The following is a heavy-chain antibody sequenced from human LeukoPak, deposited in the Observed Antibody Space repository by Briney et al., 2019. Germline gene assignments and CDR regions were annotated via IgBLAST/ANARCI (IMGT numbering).Heavy chain of an antibody. V-gene: IGHV3-30*02. CDR3: ANPRGYDILTGYRSPFY. D-gene: IGHD3-9*01. CDR2: IRCDGSNK. CDR1: GFTFSSYG. Sequence: GGSLRLSCAASGFTFSSYGMHWVRQAPGKGLEWVAFIRCDGSNKYYADSVKGRFTISRDNSKNTLYLQMNSLRAEDTAVYYCANPRGYDILTGYRSPFYWGQGTLVTVSS. J-gene: IGHJ4*02.